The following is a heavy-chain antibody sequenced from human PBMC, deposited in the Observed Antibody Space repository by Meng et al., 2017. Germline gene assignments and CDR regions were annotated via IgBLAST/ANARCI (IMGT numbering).Heavy chain of an antibody. J-gene: IGHJ4*02. CDR3: AKVPPYYYDSSGENDY. Sequence: VQLVQSGAEVKKPGASVKVSCKASGFTFSSYAMSWVRQAPGKGLEWVSAISGSGGSTYYADSVKGRFTISRDNSKNTLYLQMNSLRAEDTAVYYCAKVPPYYYDSSGENDYWGQGTLVTVSS. D-gene: IGHD3-22*01. CDR2: ISGSGGST. V-gene: IGHV3-23*04. CDR1: GFTFSSYA.